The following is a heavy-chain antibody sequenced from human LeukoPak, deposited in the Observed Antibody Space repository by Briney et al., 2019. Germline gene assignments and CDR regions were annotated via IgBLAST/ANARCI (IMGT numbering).Heavy chain of an antibody. V-gene: IGHV1-46*01. J-gene: IGHJ4*02. CDR3: ARFSSGRHGGY. Sequence: GASVKVSCKASGYTFISYSMHWVRQAPGQGLEWMGIINPSGGSTSYAQKFQGRVTMTRDTSTSTVYMELRSLRSEDKAVYYCARFSSGRHGGYWGQGTLVTVSS. CDR2: INPSGGST. D-gene: IGHD6-19*01. CDR1: GYTFISYS.